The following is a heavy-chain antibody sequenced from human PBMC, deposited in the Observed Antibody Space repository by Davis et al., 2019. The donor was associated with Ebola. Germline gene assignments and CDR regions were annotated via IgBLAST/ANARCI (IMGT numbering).Heavy chain of an antibody. D-gene: IGHD6-13*01. CDR2: ISSSSSTI. CDR1: GFTFSSYS. V-gene: IGHV3-48*04. Sequence: GGSLRLSCAASGFTFSSYSMNWVRQAPGKGLEWVSYISSSSSTIYYADSVKGRFTTSRDNARNSLYLHMNSLRAEDTALYYCAKAYSSSWYWAPDYWGQGTLVTVSS. J-gene: IGHJ4*02. CDR3: AKAYSSSWYWAPDY.